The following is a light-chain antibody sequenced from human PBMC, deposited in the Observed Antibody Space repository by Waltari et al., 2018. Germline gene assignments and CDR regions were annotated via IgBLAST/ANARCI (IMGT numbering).Light chain of an antibody. J-gene: IGKJ2*01. CDR3: QQYGSSVMYT. V-gene: IGKV3-20*01. CDR2: AAS. Sequence: EVVLTQSPGTLPLSPGERATLSCRASQRLSRSRLPWYQQKPGQVPRLLMYAASRRATGIPDRFSGSGTGTDFSLTVSRVEPEDSAVYYCQQYGSSVMYTFGQGTKLEIQ. CDR1: QRLSRSR.